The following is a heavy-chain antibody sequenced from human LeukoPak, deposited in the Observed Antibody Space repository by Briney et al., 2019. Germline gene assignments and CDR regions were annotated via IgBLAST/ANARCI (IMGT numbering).Heavy chain of an antibody. CDR2: ISAYNGNT. D-gene: IGHD3-10*01. CDR3: ASEPHYYGSGSFADY. CDR1: GYTFTSYG. Sequence: EASVKVSCKASGYTFTSYGISWVRQAPGQGLEWMGWISAYNGNTNYAQKLQGRVTMTTDTSTSTAYMELRSLRSDDTAVYYCASEPHYYGSGSFADYWGQGTLVTVSS. V-gene: IGHV1-18*01. J-gene: IGHJ4*02.